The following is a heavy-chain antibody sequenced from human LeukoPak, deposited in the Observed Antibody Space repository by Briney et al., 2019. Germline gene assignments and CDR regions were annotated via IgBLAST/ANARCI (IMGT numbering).Heavy chain of an antibody. V-gene: IGHV3-48*03. CDR2: ISSSGSTR. CDR3: AREGVAFDY. J-gene: IGHJ4*02. D-gene: IGHD3-3*01. CDR1: GFTFGSYE. Sequence: GGSLRLSCAASGFTFGSYEMNWVRQAPGKGLEWISYISSSGSTRCYADSVKGRFTVSRDNVKNSLYLQMNSLRAEDTALYYCAREGVAFDYWGQGTLVTVSS.